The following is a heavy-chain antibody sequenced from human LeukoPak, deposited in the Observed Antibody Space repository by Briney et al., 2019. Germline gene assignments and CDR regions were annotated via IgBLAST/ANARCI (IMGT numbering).Heavy chain of an antibody. D-gene: IGHD3-22*01. CDR2: IYYSGST. J-gene: IGHJ6*02. Sequence: SQTLSLTCTVSGGSISSGGYYWSWIRQHPGKGLEWIGYIYYSGSTYYNPSLKSRVTISVDTSKNQFSLKLSSVTAADTAVYYCATQIGSSGYYPLNYYYYGMDVWGQGTTVTVSS. CDR1: GGSISSGGYY. CDR3: ATQIGSSGYYPLNYYYYGMDV. V-gene: IGHV4-31*03.